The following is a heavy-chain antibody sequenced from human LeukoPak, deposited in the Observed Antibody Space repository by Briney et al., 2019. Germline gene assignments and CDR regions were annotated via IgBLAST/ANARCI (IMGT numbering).Heavy chain of an antibody. D-gene: IGHD3-10*01. Sequence: PSQTPSLTCAVSGGSISSGGYSWSWIRQPPGKGLEWIGYIYHSGSTYYNPSLKSRVTISVDRSKNQFSLKLSSVTAADTAVYYCAREGGSGALSYWGQGTLVTVSS. CDR3: AREGGSGALSY. CDR1: GGSISSGGYS. J-gene: IGHJ4*02. CDR2: IYHSGST. V-gene: IGHV4-30-2*01.